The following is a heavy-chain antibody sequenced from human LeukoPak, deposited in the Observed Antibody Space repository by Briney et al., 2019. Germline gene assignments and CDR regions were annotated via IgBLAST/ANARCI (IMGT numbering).Heavy chain of an antibody. J-gene: IGHJ4*02. D-gene: IGHD3-10*01. Sequence: SQTLSLTCTVSGASISRGSHYWSWILQPAGKGLEWIGRIYTIGNTNYSPSLWRRVTISVDTSKNQFSLKLSSVTAADTAVCYSARAEEGFGELSVWGQGTLVTVSS. CDR3: ARAEEGFGELSV. CDR1: GASISRGSHY. CDR2: IYTIGNT. V-gene: IGHV4-61*02.